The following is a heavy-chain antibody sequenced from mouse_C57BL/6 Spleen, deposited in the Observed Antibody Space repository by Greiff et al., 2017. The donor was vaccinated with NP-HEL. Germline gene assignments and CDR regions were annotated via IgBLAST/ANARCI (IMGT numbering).Heavy chain of an antibody. D-gene: IGHD2-12*01. V-gene: IGHV3-1*01. CDR1: GYSITSGYD. CDR3: ARGGVYRAMDY. J-gene: IGHJ4*01. Sequence: DVQLVESGPGMVKPSQSLSLTCTVTGYSITSGYDWHWIRHFPGNKLEWMGYISYSGSTNYNPSLKSRISITHDTSKNHFFLKLNSVTTEDTATYYCARGGVYRAMDYWGQGTSVTVSS. CDR2: ISYSGST.